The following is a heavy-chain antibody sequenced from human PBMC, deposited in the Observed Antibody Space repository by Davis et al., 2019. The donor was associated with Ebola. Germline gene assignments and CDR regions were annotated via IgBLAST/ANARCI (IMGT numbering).Heavy chain of an antibody. J-gene: IGHJ6*02. D-gene: IGHD1-7*01. CDR2: ISYDGSNK. V-gene: IGHV3-30-3*02. Sequence: GESLKISCAASEFTFSSYAMHWVRQAPGKGLEWVAVISYDGSNKYYADSVKGRFTISRDNSKNTLYLQMNSLRAEDTAVYYCAKDSVELPFYYYYYGMDVWGQGTTVTVSS. CDR3: AKDSVELPFYYYYYGMDV. CDR1: EFTFSSYA.